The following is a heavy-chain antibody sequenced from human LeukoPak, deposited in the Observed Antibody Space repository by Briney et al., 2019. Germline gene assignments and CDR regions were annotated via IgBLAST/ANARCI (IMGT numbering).Heavy chain of an antibody. J-gene: IGHJ3*02. CDR3: AREVYAGRGGRAFDI. CDR2: IYYSGST. CDR1: GGSISSSSYY. Sequence: PSETLSLTCTVSGGSISSSSYYWGWIRQPPGKGLEWIGSIYYSGSTYYNPSLKSRVTISVDTSKNQFSLKLSSVTAADTAVYYCAREVYAGRGGRAFDIWGQGTMVTVSS. D-gene: IGHD3-10*01. V-gene: IGHV4-39*07.